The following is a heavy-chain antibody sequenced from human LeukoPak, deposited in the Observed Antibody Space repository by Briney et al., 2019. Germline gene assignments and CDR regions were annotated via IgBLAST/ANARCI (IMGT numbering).Heavy chain of an antibody. V-gene: IGHV4-30-2*01. D-gene: IGHD1-26*01. Sequence: SETLSLTCAVSGGSISSGGYSWSWIRQPPGKGLEWIGYIYHSGSTYCNPSLKSRVTISVDRSKNQFSLKLSSVTAADTAVYYCARAGSATAFGNWFDPWGQGTLVIVSS. CDR1: GGSISSGGYS. CDR3: ARAGSATAFGNWFDP. CDR2: IYHSGST. J-gene: IGHJ5*02.